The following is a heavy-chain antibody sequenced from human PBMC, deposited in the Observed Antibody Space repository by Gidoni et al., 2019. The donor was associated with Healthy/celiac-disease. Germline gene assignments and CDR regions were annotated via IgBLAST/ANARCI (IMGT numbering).Heavy chain of an antibody. D-gene: IGHD6-13*01. Sequence: AQLQQWGAGLLKPSETLSLTCAVYGGSFSGYYWSRIRQPPAKGLEWIGEINNSVSTNNNPTHKSRFTISVDTSKSQFSLKLSSVTAADTAVYYCARSPKYSSSWYGRNWFDPWGQGTLVTVSS. J-gene: IGHJ5*02. CDR2: INNSVST. CDR3: ARSPKYSSSWYGRNWFDP. CDR1: GGSFSGYY. V-gene: IGHV4-34*01.